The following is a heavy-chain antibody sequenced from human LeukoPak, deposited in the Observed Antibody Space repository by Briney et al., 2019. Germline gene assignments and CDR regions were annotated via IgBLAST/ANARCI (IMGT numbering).Heavy chain of an antibody. D-gene: IGHD2-15*01. J-gene: IGHJ4*02. V-gene: IGHV3-7*01. CDR3: ATDSPYDY. CDR1: GFTFSNYW. CDR2: IKQDGSEQ. Sequence: GGSLRLSCVASGFTFSNYWMSWVRQAPGKGLEWVANIKQDGSEQYYVDSVKGRFTVSRNNAKNSLHLQMNSLRAEDTAVYYCATDSPYDYWGQGTLVTVSS.